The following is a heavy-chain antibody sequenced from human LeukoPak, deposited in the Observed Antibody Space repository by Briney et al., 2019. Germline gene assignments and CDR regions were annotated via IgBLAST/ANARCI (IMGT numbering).Heavy chain of an antibody. D-gene: IGHD3-3*01. Sequence: PGGSLRLSCAVSGFTFSSYWMSWVRQAPGKGLEWVANIKQDGSEKYYVDSVKGRFTISRDNAKNSLYLQMNSLRAEDTAVYYCARESVFWSGYYFDYWGQGTLVTVSS. CDR1: GFTFSSYW. CDR3: ARESVFWSGYYFDY. CDR2: IKQDGSEK. V-gene: IGHV3-7*01. J-gene: IGHJ4*02.